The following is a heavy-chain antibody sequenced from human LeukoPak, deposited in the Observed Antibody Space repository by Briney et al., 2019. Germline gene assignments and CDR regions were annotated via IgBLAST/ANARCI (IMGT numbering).Heavy chain of an antibody. CDR1: GFTFDDYA. V-gene: IGHV3-9*01. D-gene: IGHD1-26*01. CDR3: AKDRRVGATEAPFDY. CDR2: ISWNSGSI. J-gene: IGHJ4*02. Sequence: GGSLRLSCAASGFTFDDYAMHWVRQAPGKGLEWVSGISWNSGSIGYADSVKGRFTISRDNSKNTLYLQMNSLRAEDTAVYYCAKDRRVGATEAPFDYWGQGTLVTVSS.